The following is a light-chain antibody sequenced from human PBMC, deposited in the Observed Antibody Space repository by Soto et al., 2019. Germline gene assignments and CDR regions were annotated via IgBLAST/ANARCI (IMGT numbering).Light chain of an antibody. J-gene: IGKJ1*01. CDR3: QQYNSDPT. CDR2: KAS. CDR1: QSISPW. Sequence: DIQMTYSPSTLSAFVGDTVTITCRASQSISPWLAWYQQKPGKAPKLLIYKASSLESGVPSRFSGSGSGTEFTLTITSLQPDDLAPYYCQQYNSDPTFGQGSNVDIK. V-gene: IGKV1-5*03.